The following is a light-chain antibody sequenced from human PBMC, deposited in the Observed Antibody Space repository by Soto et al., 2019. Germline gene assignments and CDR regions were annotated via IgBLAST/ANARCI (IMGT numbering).Light chain of an antibody. Sequence: DIQMTPSPSSLSASVGDRVTITCRASQGISNYLAWYQQKPARVPKLLIYAASTLQSGVPSRVSGIAARKFFPLTIRRLPPEDSATYYCQQFATSRTFGQGTKVDI. CDR3: QQFATSRT. J-gene: IGKJ1*01. CDR1: QGISNY. V-gene: IGKV1-27*01. CDR2: AAS.